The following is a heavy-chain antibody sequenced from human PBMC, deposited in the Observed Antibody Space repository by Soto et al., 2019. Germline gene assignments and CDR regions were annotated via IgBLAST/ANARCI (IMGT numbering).Heavy chain of an antibody. CDR2: IIPIFGTA. Sequence: GASVKVSCKASGGTFSSYAISWVRQAPGQGLEWMGGIIPIFGTANYAQKFQGRVTITADESTSTAYMELSSLRSEDTAVYYCASAYCSSTSCYTPYYYYYYGMDVWGQGTTVTVSS. J-gene: IGHJ6*02. CDR1: GGTFSSYA. V-gene: IGHV1-69*13. CDR3: ASAYCSSTSCYTPYYYYYYGMDV. D-gene: IGHD2-2*02.